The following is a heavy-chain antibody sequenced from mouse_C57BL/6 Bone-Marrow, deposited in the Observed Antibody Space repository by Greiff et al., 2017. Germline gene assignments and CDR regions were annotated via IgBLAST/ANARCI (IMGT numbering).Heavy chain of an antibody. J-gene: IGHJ3*01. CDR2: IDPSDSYT. V-gene: IGHV1-50*01. CDR3: ARFGWAWFAY. D-gene: IGHD3-3*01. CDR1: GYTFTSYW. Sequence: QVQLQQPGAELVKPGASVKLSCKASGYTFTSYWMQWVKQRPGQGLEWIGEIDPSDSYTNYNQKFKGKAKLTVATSSSTAYMQLRSLTSEDSAVYDCARFGWAWFAYWGQGTLVTVSA.